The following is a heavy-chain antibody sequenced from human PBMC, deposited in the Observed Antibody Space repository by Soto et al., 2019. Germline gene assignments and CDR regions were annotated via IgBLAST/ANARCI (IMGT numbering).Heavy chain of an antibody. V-gene: IGHV4-31*03. CDR2: IYYSGST. Sequence: QVQLQESGPGLVKPSQALSLTCSVSGGSIGSRGYYWSWIRQHPGKGLEWIGYIYYSGSTYYTPSLKSRVTISRDTSKNQFSLKLSSVTAADTAVYYCARAVESHYSDYWGQGTLVTVSS. CDR1: GGSIGSRGYY. J-gene: IGHJ4*02. D-gene: IGHD2-15*01. CDR3: ARAVESHYSDY.